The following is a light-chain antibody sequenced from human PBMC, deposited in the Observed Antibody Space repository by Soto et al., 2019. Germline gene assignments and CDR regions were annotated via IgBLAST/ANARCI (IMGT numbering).Light chain of an antibody. CDR3: SSYTSTTTVII. J-gene: IGLJ2*01. CDR1: NSDIGPYNY. V-gene: IGLV2-14*01. CDR2: DVN. Sequence: QSALPQPASVSGSPGQSVTISCTGTNSDIGPYNYVTWYQKHPGKAPKLIIYDVNNRPSGVSNRFSGSKSGKPAALTISGLQAEDEADYYCSSYTSTTTVIIFGGGTKLTVL.